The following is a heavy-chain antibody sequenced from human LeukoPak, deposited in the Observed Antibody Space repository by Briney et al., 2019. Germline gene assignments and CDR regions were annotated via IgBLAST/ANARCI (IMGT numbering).Heavy chain of an antibody. CDR2: ISGSGGST. J-gene: IGHJ5*02. D-gene: IGHD3-10*01. CDR1: GFTFSSYA. V-gene: IGHV3-23*01. Sequence: PGGSLRLSCAASGFTFSSYAMHWVRQAPGKGLEWVSAISGSGGSTYYADSVKGRFTISRDNSKNTLYLQMNSLRAEDTAVYYCARGDYYGSGSYYNWFDPWGQGTLVTVSS. CDR3: ARGDYYGSGSYYNWFDP.